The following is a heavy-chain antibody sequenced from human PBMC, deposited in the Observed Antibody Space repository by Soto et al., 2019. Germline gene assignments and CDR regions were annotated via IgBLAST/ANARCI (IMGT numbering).Heavy chain of an antibody. CDR3: AAASNCNFHFPY. V-gene: IGHV3-33*03. CDR2: IWYDGSNK. D-gene: IGHD1-1*01. J-gene: IGHJ4*02. CDR1: GFTISTHG. Sequence: QAHLVESGGGVVQPGTSLRLSCAASGFTISTHGMHWVRLAPGKGLEWLANIWYDGSNKFYGESVKGRFSISKDNSKKTLYLHISSLRAYYTAVYYCAAASNCNFHFPYGGQATQVTASS.